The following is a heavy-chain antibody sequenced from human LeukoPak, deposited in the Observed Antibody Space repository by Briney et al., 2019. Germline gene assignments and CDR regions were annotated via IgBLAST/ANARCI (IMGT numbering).Heavy chain of an antibody. J-gene: IGHJ4*02. D-gene: IGHD6-19*01. CDR1: GGSISSTSYY. V-gene: IGHV4-39*01. CDR3: ARHAPHSSGWYVVFDY. CDR2: IYYSGST. Sequence: SETLSLTCTVSGGSISSTSYYWGWIRQSPGKGLEWIGNIYYSGSTYYNPSLKSRVTIPVDTSKNQFSLKPSSVTAAGTAVYYCARHAPHSSGWYVVFDYWGQGTQVTVAS.